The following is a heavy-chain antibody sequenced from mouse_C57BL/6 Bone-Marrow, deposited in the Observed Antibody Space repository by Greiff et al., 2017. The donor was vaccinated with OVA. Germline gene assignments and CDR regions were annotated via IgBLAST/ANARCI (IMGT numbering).Heavy chain of an antibody. CDR3: ARRGSSSREGGYAMDY. J-gene: IGHJ4*01. CDR2: IYPGSGNT. D-gene: IGHD1-1*01. CDR1: GYTFTDYY. Sequence: QVQLQQSGAELVRPGASVKLSCKASGYTFTDYYINWVKQRPGQGLEWIARIYPGSGNTYYNEKFKGKATLTAEKSSSTAYMQLSSLTSEDSAVYFCARRGSSSREGGYAMDYWGQGTSVTVSS. V-gene: IGHV1-76*01.